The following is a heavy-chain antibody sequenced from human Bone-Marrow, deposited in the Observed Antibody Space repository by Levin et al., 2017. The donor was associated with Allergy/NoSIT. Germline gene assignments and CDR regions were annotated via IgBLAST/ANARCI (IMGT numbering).Heavy chain of an antibody. CDR1: GFTFSSYA. J-gene: IGHJ6*02. D-gene: IGHD3-22*01. V-gene: IGHV3-23*01. CDR2: ISGSGGST. CDR3: AKDGINYYDPGYGMDV. Sequence: GESLKISCAASGFTFSSYAMSWVRQAPGKGLEWVSAISGSGGSTYYADSVKGRFTISRDNSKNTLYLQMNSLRAEDTAVYYCAKDGINYYDPGYGMDVWGQGTTVTVSS.